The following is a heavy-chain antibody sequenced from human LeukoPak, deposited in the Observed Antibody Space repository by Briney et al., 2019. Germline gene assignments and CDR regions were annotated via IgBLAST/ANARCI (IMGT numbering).Heavy chain of an antibody. J-gene: IGHJ3*02. V-gene: IGHV4-59*01. CDR3: ARGRLGRYDAFDI. Sequence: SETLSLTCTVPGGSISIYYWSWIRQPPGKGLEWIGYIYYSGSTNYNPSLKSRVTISVDTSKNQFSLKLSSVTAADTAVYYCARGRLGRYDAFDIWGQGTMVTVSS. D-gene: IGHD3-16*01. CDR1: GGSISIYY. CDR2: IYYSGST.